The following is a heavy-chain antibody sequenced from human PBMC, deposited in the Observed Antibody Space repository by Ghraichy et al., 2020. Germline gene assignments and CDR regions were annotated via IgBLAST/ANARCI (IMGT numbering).Heavy chain of an antibody. Sequence: GESLNISCKGSGYSFTSYWIGWVRQMPGKGLEWMGIIYPGDSDTRYSPSFQGQVTISADKSISTAYLQWSSLKASDTAMYYCARPAQLDHDAFDIWGQGTMVTVSS. CDR1: GYSFTSYW. CDR3: ARPAQLDHDAFDI. D-gene: IGHD1-1*01. CDR2: IYPGDSDT. J-gene: IGHJ3*02. V-gene: IGHV5-51*01.